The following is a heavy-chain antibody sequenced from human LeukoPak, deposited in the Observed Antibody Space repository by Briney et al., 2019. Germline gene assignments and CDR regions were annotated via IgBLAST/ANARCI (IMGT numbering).Heavy chain of an antibody. V-gene: IGHV4-4*02. D-gene: IGHD6-13*01. CDR2: IYHSGST. CDR1: GGSISSSNW. Sequence: PSETLSLTCAVSGGSISSSNWWSWVRQPPGKGLEWIGEIYHSGSTNYNPSLKSRVTISVDKSKNQFSLKLSSVTAADTAVYYCARIAAAVQNWFDPWGQGTLVTVSS. J-gene: IGHJ5*02. CDR3: ARIAAAVQNWFDP.